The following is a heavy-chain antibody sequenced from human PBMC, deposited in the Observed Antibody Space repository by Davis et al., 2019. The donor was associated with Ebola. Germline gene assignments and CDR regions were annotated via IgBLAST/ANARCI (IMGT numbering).Heavy chain of an antibody. Sequence: ASVKVSCKASGYTFTGYYMHWVRQAPGQGLEWMGWINPNSGGTNYAQKFQGWVTMTRDTSISTAYMELRRLRSDDTAVYYCARGKIAAAGSISYYYYGMDVWGQGTTVTVSS. D-gene: IGHD6-13*01. J-gene: IGHJ6*02. CDR2: INPNSGGT. CDR3: ARGKIAAAGSISYYYYGMDV. CDR1: GYTFTGYY. V-gene: IGHV1-2*04.